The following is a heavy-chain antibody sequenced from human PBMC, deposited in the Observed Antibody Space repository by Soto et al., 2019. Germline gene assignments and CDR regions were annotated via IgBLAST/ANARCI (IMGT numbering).Heavy chain of an antibody. Sequence: QVQLQQWGAGLLKPSETLSLTCAVYGGSFSGYYWSWIRQPPGKGLEWIGEINPSGSTNYTPSLNSRVTMSEDTPKTQFSLKLPSVTAADTAVYYCARGRDGGAANWGQGTLVTVSS. CDR1: GGSFSGYY. D-gene: IGHD4-17*01. V-gene: IGHV4-34*01. J-gene: IGHJ4*02. CDR3: ARGRDGGAAN. CDR2: INPSGST.